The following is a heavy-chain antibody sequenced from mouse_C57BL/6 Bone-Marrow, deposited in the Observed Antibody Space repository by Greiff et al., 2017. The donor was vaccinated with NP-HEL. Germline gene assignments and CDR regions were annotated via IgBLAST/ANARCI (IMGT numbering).Heavy chain of an antibody. CDR3: ASPFLLPYFDY. CDR1: GYAFSSYW. V-gene: IGHV1-80*01. D-gene: IGHD2-1*01. Sequence: QVQLQQSGAELVKPGASVKISCKASGYAFSSYWMNWVKQRPGKGLEWIGQIYPGDGDTNYNGKFKGKATLTADKSSSTAYMQLSSLTSEDSAVYFCASPFLLPYFDYWGQGTTLTVSS. J-gene: IGHJ2*01. CDR2: IYPGDGDT.